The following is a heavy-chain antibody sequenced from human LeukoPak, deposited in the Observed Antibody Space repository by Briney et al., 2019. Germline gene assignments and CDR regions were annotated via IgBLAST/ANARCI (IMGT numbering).Heavy chain of an antibody. CDR3: ARAVLRGYNWFDP. Sequence: ASVKVSCKASGYTFTGYYMRWVRQAPGQGLEWMGWINPNSGGTNYAQKFQGRVTMTRDTSISTAYMELSRLRSDDTAVYYCARAVLRGYNWFDPWGQGTLVTVSS. CDR2: INPNSGGT. CDR1: GYTFTGYY. V-gene: IGHV1-2*02. J-gene: IGHJ5*02. D-gene: IGHD3-3*01.